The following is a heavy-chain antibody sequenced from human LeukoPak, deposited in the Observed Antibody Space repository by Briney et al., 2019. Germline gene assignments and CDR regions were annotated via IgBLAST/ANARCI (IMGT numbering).Heavy chain of an antibody. CDR1: GFSLSDYN. V-gene: IGHV3-48*02. Sequence: PGGSLRLSCAASGFSLSDYNMNWVRQAPGRGLEWVSYISSRSTTISYADSVRGRFTISRDNHRNSLYLQVNSLRDEDKAVYYCARGLILSKSGWHFDYWGQGALVTVSS. CDR3: ARGLILSKSGWHFDY. J-gene: IGHJ4*02. CDR2: ISSRSTTI. D-gene: IGHD6-19*01.